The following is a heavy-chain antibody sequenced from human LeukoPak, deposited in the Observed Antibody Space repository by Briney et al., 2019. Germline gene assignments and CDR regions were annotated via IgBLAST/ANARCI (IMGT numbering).Heavy chain of an antibody. Sequence: SETLSLTCTVSGGSLSNYWSWIRQPPGKGLEWIGYIYDSGSTNYNPSLKSRVTISVDTSKNQFSLKLSSVTAADTAVYYCARVGGTNYYYYGMDVWGQGTTVTVSS. J-gene: IGHJ6*02. D-gene: IGHD1-1*01. CDR3: ARVGGTNYYYYGMDV. V-gene: IGHV4-59*01. CDR2: IYDSGST. CDR1: GGSLSNY.